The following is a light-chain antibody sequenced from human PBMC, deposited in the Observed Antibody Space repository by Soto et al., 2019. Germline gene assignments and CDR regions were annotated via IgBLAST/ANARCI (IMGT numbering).Light chain of an antibody. CDR1: QSISSY. Sequence: DIQMTQSPSSLSASVGDRVTITCRASQSISSYLNWYQQKPGKAPKLLIYAASSLQSGVPSRFSGSGSGTDFTLTISSLEPEDFGVYYCQQRSDWPPLTFGGGTKVEIK. J-gene: IGKJ4*01. CDR2: AAS. V-gene: IGKV1-39*01. CDR3: QQRSDWPPLT.